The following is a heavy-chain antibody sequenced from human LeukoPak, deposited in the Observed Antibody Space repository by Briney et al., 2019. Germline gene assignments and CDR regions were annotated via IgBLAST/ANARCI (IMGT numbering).Heavy chain of an antibody. J-gene: IGHJ6*03. Sequence: ASVKVSCKASGYTFTSYDINWVRQATGQGLEWMGWMDPNSGDTGYAQKFQGRVTITRNTSISTAYMELSSLRSEDTAVYYCARRPVDYMDVWGKGTMVTVSS. CDR3: ARRPVDYMDV. V-gene: IGHV1-8*03. CDR2: MDPNSGDT. CDR1: GYTFTSYD.